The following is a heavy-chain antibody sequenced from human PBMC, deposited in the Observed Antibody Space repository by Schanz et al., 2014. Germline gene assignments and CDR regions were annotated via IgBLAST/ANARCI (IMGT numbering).Heavy chain of an antibody. CDR3: ARGDPVAGLDY. CDR2: INGSGNAT. Sequence: EVKLLESGGGLVQPGGSLRLSCAASGFTFATYAMSWVRQAPGKGLEWVAAINGSGNATYYADSVKGRFTISRDNSKNTVYLQMNSLRGEDTGMYYCARGDPVAGLDYWGRGTLVTVSS. V-gene: IGHV3-23*01. J-gene: IGHJ4*02. CDR1: GFTFATYA.